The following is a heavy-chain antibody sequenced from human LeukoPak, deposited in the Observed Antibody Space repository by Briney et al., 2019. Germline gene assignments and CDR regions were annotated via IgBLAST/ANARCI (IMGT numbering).Heavy chain of an antibody. CDR1: GGTFSSYA. J-gene: IGHJ4*02. CDR2: ISAYNGNT. CDR3: TAMVRGVSTPIDY. D-gene: IGHD3-10*01. Sequence: ASVKVSCKASGGTFSSYAISWVRQAPGQGLEWMGWISAYNGNTNYAQKLQGRVTMTTDTSTSTAYMGLRSLRSDDTAVYYCTAMVRGVSTPIDYWGQGTLVTVSS. V-gene: IGHV1-18*01.